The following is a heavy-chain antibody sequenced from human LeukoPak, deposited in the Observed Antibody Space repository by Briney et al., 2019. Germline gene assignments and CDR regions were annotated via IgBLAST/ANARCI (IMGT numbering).Heavy chain of an antibody. CDR1: GYIFTNYW. J-gene: IGHJ4*02. V-gene: IGHV5-51*01. Sequence: GESLKISCQVSGYIFTNYWIGWVRQMPGRGLEWMGIISPDDSEIRYSPSFRGQVTISADKSISTAYLQWSRLKASDTAIYYCARHEGSGSYYSYWGQGTLVTVSS. CDR2: ISPDDSEI. CDR3: ARHEGSGSYYSY. D-gene: IGHD1-26*01.